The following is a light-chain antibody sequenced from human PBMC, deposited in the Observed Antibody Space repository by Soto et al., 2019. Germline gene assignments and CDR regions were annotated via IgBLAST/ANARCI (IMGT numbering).Light chain of an antibody. CDR3: FLIDNGRVV. J-gene: IGLJ3*02. CDR1: TGAVTSGHY. V-gene: IGLV7-46*01. CDR2: NTN. Sequence: QAVVTQEPSLTVSPGGTVTLTCGSSTGAVTSGHYPYWFQQKPGQAPRTLMYNTNKIHSWAPARFSGSLLGGKAALTLSDARHEDEAEYYCFLIDNGRVVFGGGTKLTVL.